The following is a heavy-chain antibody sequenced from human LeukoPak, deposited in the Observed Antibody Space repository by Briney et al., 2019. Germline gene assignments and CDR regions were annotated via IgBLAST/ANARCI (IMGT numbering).Heavy chain of an antibody. CDR1: GFTFSSYA. CDR3: ANYDMYYYDSSGYYPYYYYGMDV. Sequence: GGSLRLSCVASGFTFSSYAMSWVRQAPGKGLEWVSAISGSGGSTYYADSVKGRFTISRDNSKNTLYLQMNSLRAEDTAVYYCANYDMYYYDSSGYYPYYYYGMDVWGQGTTVTVSS. CDR2: ISGSGGST. D-gene: IGHD3-22*01. J-gene: IGHJ6*02. V-gene: IGHV3-23*01.